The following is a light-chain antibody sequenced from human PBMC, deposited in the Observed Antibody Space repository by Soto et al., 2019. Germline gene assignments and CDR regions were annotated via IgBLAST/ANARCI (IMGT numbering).Light chain of an antibody. J-gene: IGKJ1*01. CDR3: QQYGSSRWT. CDR2: GAS. V-gene: IGKV3-20*01. CDR1: QSVSSSY. Sequence: IVLTQSPVTLSLSPGERATLSCRASQSVSSSYLAWYRQTPGQAPRLLIYGASSRATGIPDRVSGSGSGTDFTLTISRLEPEDFAVYYCQQYGSSRWTFGQGTKVEI.